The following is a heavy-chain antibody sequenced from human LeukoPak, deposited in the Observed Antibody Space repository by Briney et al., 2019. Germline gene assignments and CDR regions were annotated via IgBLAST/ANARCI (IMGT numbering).Heavy chain of an antibody. V-gene: IGHV4-38-2*02. CDR3: ARVQSGWYNYYYYMDV. Sequence: PSETLSLTCIVSDYSISNHYYWGWIRQPPGKGLEWIGSLYNSGSTYYNPSLERRVTISVDTSKNQFSLKLSSVTAADTAVYYCARVQSGWYNYYYYMDVWGKGTTVTVSS. CDR1: DYSISNHYY. CDR2: LYNSGST. J-gene: IGHJ6*03. D-gene: IGHD6-19*01.